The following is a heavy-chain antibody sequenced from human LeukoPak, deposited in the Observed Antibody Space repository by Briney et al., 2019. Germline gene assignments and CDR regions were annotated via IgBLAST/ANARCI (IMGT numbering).Heavy chain of an antibody. V-gene: IGHV3-30*04. CDR1: GFTFSSYA. CDR2: ISYDGSNK. D-gene: IGHD6-19*01. J-gene: IGHJ4*02. CDR3: ARDLSAAFDF. Sequence: GGSLRLSCAASGFTFSSYAMHWVRQAPGKGLEWVAVISYDGSNKYYADSVKGRFTVSRDNSKNTLYLQMDSLRAEDTAVYYCARDLSAAFDFWGQGILVTVSS.